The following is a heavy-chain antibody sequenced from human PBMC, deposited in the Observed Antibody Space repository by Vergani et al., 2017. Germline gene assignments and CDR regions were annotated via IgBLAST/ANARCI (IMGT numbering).Heavy chain of an antibody. V-gene: IGHV3-30*02. J-gene: IGHJ4*02. CDR3: AKEGGGYCSGGTCYPEY. Sequence: QVQLVESGGGVVQPGGPLRLSCAASGVTFYSYGMHCVRQAPGKGVKWVASIRSDESRRYYGDYMESPFTISRDNSKNTLYLQMKSLRPEDTAVYYCAKEGGGYCSGGTCYPEYWGQGTLVIVS. CDR2: IRSDESRR. CDR1: GVTFYSYG. D-gene: IGHD2-15*01.